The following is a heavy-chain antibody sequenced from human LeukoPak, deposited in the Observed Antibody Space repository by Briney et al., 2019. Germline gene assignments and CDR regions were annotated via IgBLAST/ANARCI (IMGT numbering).Heavy chain of an antibody. CDR1: EGTFSSYA. J-gene: IGHJ4*02. CDR3: ARDFHELYYYDSSGYYYSYFDY. D-gene: IGHD3-22*01. CDR2: IIPIFGTA. Sequence: ASVKVSCKASEGTFSSYAISWVRQAPGRGLEWMGRIIPIFGTANYAQKFQGRVTITTDESTSTAYMELSSLRSEDTAVYYCARDFHELYYYDSSGYYYSYFDYWGQGTLVTVSS. V-gene: IGHV1-69*05.